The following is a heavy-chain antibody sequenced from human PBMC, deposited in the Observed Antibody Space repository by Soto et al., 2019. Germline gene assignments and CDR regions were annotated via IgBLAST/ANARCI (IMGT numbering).Heavy chain of an antibody. J-gene: IGHJ2*01. CDR3: ARAGSTVTSKSLLWYFDL. V-gene: IGHV3-30-3*01. CDR1: GFTFSSYA. Sequence: QVQLVESGGGVVQPGRSLRLSCAASGFTFSSYAMHWVRQAPGKGLEWVAVISYDGSNKYYADSVKGRFTISRDNYKNTLYLQMNSLRAEDTAVYYCARAGSTVTSKSLLWYFDLWGRGTLVTVSS. CDR2: ISYDGSNK. D-gene: IGHD4-17*01.